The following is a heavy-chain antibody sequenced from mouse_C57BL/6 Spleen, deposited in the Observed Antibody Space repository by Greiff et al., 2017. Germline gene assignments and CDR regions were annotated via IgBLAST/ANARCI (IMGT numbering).Heavy chain of an antibody. J-gene: IGHJ3*01. D-gene: IGHD1-1*01. V-gene: IGHV14-1*01. Sequence: VQLQQSGAELVRPGASVKLSCTASGFNIKDYYMHWVKQRPEQGLEWIGRIDPADGDTEYAPKFPGKATMTADTSSNTAYLQLSSLTSEDTAVYYCTTGDYGSSPSFAYWGQGTLVTVSA. CDR1: GFNIKDYY. CDR3: TTGDYGSSPSFAY. CDR2: IDPADGDT.